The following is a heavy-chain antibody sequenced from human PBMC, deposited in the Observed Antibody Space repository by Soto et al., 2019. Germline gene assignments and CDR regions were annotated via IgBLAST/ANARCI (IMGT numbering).Heavy chain of an antibody. D-gene: IGHD5-12*01. Sequence: QVQLVQSGAEVKKPGSSVKVSCKASGGTFSSYAISWVRQAPGQGLEWMGGIIPIFGTANYAQKFQGRVTITADEYTNKAYMELSSLRSEDTAVYYCARDKTPTTRDAFDIWGQGTMVTVSS. CDR2: IIPIFGTA. CDR3: ARDKTPTTRDAFDI. V-gene: IGHV1-69*01. CDR1: GGTFSSYA. J-gene: IGHJ3*02.